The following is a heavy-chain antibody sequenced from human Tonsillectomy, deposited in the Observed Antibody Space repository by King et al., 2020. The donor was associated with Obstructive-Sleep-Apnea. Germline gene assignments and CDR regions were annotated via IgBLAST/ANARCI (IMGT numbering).Heavy chain of an antibody. Sequence: QLVQSGAEVKKPGESLKISCKGSGYRFTTYWIGWVRPMPGKGLEWMGIIYPGDSDTRYSPSFQGQVTISADKSISTAYLQWSSLKASDTAMYYCARLPRARESGSIYFDYWGQGTLVTVSS. V-gene: IGHV5-51*01. CDR2: IYPGDSDT. D-gene: IGHD3-22*01. CDR3: ARLPRARESGSIYFDY. CDR1: GYRFTTYW. J-gene: IGHJ4*02.